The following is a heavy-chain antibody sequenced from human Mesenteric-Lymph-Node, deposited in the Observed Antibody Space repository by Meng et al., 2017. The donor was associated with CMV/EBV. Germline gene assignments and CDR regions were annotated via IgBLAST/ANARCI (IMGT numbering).Heavy chain of an antibody. V-gene: IGHV4-34*01. CDR2: INHNGST. CDR3: ARGLGYCSSTSCYLYFDY. Sequence: GSFSGYEWSWIRQPPGKGLEWIGEINHNGSTNYSPSLKSRITISVDTSKNQFSLKLSSVTAADTAVYYCARGLGYCSSTSCYLYFDYWGQGTLVTVSS. J-gene: IGHJ4*02. D-gene: IGHD2-2*01. CDR1: GSFSGYE.